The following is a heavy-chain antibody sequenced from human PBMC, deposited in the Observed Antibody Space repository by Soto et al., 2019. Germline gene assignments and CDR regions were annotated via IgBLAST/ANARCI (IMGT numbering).Heavy chain of an antibody. V-gene: IGHV1-2*02. D-gene: IGHD2-15*01. Sequence: GASVKVSCKTSGYTFTGHHIHWVRQAPGQGLEWMGWINPISGGTKYREKFQGRVSITRDKSSSTAYMELSSLTSDDSAVYYCAKDGRHCSGGSCPQGHWGQGTLVTVS. CDR2: INPISGGT. CDR1: GYTFTGHH. J-gene: IGHJ4*02. CDR3: AKDGRHCSGGSCPQGH.